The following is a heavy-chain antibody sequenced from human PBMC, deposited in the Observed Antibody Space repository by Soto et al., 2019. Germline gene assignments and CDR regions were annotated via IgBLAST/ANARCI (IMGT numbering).Heavy chain of an antibody. CDR1: GLTVSSNY. V-gene: IGHV3-53*01. J-gene: IGHJ6*04. D-gene: IGHD7-27*01. CDR3: ATDPRAENWGSRGYYYYGMDV. CDR2: IYSGGST. Sequence: GVSLRLSCAASGLTVSSNYISWVRRAPGKGLEWVSVIYSGGSTYYADSVKGRFTISRDNSKNTLYLQMNSLRAEDTAVYYCATDPRAENWGSRGYYYYGMDVWGKWTTVTVFS.